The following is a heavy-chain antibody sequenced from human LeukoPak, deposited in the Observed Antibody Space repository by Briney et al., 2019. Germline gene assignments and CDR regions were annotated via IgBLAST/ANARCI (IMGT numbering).Heavy chain of an antibody. CDR1: GFTFSSYE. V-gene: IGHV3-48*03. CDR3: ARVSLCSGGSCYYFLDY. J-gene: IGHJ4*02. Sequence: PGGSLRLSCAASGFTFSSYEMNCVRQAPGKGLEWVSYISSGGSTISYADSVKGRFTISRENAKNSLYLQMNSLGAEDTAVYYCARVSLCSGGSCYYFLDYWGQGTLVTVSS. D-gene: IGHD2-15*01. CDR2: ISSGGSTI.